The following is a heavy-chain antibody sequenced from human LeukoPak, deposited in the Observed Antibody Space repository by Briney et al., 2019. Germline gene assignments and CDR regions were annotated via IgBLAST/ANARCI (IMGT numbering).Heavy chain of an antibody. CDR1: GFTYSSYS. CDR3: ARRHGVVAATEPYYYYYGMDV. J-gene: IGHJ6*02. Sequence: PGGSLRLSCAASGFTYSSYSMNWVRQAPGKGLEWVSYISSSSSTIYYADSVKGRFTISRDNAKNSLYLQMNSLRAEDTAVYYCARRHGVVAATEPYYYYYGMDVWGQGTTVTVSS. CDR2: ISSSSSTI. D-gene: IGHD2-15*01. V-gene: IGHV3-48*04.